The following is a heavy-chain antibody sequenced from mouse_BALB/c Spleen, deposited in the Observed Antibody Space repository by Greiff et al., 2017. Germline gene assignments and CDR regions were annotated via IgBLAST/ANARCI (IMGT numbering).Heavy chain of an antibody. Sequence: EVKLMESGPGLVKPSQSLSLTCTVTGYSITSDYAWNWIRQFPGNKLEWMGYISYSGSTSYNPSLKSRISITRDTSKNQFFLQLNSVTTEDTATYYCARVTTVVATRAMDYWGQGTSVTVSS. D-gene: IGHD1-1*01. CDR1: GYSITSDYA. J-gene: IGHJ4*01. CDR2: ISYSGST. V-gene: IGHV3-2*02. CDR3: ARVTTVVATRAMDY.